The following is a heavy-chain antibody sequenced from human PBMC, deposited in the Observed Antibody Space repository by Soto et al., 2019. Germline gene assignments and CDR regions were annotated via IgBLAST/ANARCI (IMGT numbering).Heavy chain of an antibody. CDR3: ARDLGLGGSYYDY. Sequence: LSLTCTVSGGSISSSSYYWGWIRQPPGKGLEWIGSIYYSGSTYYNPSLKSRVTISVDTSKNQFSLKLSSVTAADTAVYYCARDLGLGGSYYDYWGQGTLVTVSS. V-gene: IGHV4-39*07. J-gene: IGHJ4*02. D-gene: IGHD1-26*01. CDR1: GGSISSSSYY. CDR2: IYYSGST.